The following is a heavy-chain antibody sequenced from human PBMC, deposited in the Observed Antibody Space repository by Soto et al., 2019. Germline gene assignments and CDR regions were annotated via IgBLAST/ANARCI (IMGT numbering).Heavy chain of an antibody. CDR3: APAAANF. J-gene: IGHJ4*02. Sequence: PGGSLRLSCAASGFTFSSYSMNWVRQAPGKGLEWVSYISSSSTIYYADSVKGRFTISRDNAKNSLYLQMNSLRAEDTAVYYCAPAAANFWGQGTLVTVSS. CDR2: ISSSSTI. CDR1: GFTFSSYS. D-gene: IGHD6-13*01. V-gene: IGHV3-48*04.